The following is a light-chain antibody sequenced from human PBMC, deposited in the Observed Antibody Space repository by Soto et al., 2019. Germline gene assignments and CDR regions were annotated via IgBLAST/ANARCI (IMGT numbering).Light chain of an antibody. CDR1: SSDVGDWNY. CDR2: EVS. J-gene: IGLJ1*01. CDR3: GSYTSSTTLLV. V-gene: IGLV2-14*01. Sequence: QSVLTQPASVSGSPGQSITISCTGTSSDVGDWNYVSWYQQHPGKAPRVMIYEVSNRPSGVSDRFSGSKSGNTASLTISGLQPDDEADYFCGSYTSSTTLLVFGGGTKVTV.